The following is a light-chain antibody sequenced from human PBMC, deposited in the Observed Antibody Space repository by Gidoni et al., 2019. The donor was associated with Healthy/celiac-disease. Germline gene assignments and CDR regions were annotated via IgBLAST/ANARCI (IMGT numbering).Light chain of an antibody. Sequence: VLPHSPATLSLSPGERATLSCRASQSVSSYLAWYQQKPGQAPRLLIYDASNRATGIPARFSGSGSGTDFTLTSSSIEPEDCAVYYCQQRSNWPTFGGGTKVEIK. J-gene: IGKJ4*01. CDR1: QSVSSY. CDR3: QQRSNWPT. V-gene: IGKV3-11*01. CDR2: DAS.